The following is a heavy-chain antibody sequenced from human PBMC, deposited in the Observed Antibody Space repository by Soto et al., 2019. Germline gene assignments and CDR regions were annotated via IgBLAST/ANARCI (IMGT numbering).Heavy chain of an antibody. Sequence: QVQLVQSGAEVKKPGSSVRVSCKASGGALNNYAISWLRQVPGQGLEWMGGITPILGTAKYAQKFQGRVSITADVATNTAYMELNSLSSEYTAVYYCARDHSLVAGFYYFDYWGQGTLVTVS. V-gene: IGHV1-69*01. CDR2: ITPILGTA. CDR3: ARDHSLVAGFYYFDY. D-gene: IGHD6-19*01. J-gene: IGHJ4*02. CDR1: GGALNNYA.